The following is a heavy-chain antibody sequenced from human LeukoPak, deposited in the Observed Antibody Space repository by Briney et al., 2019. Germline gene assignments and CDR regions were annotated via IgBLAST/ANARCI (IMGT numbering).Heavy chain of an antibody. CDR2: INHSGST. V-gene: IGHV4-34*01. Sequence: SETLSLTCAVYGGSFSGYYWSWIRQPPGKGLEWIGEINHSGSTNYNPSLKSRVTISVGTSKNQFSLKLSSVTAADTAVYYCARRIYCSGGSCYEADYWGQGTLVTVSS. CDR1: GGSFSGYY. D-gene: IGHD2-15*01. CDR3: ARRIYCSGGSCYEADY. J-gene: IGHJ4*02.